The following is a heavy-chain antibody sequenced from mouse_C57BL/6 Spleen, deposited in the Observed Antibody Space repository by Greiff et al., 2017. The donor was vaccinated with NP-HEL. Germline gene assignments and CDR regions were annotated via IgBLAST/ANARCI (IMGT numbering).Heavy chain of an antibody. CDR3: ARFYYYGSSAMDY. J-gene: IGHJ4*01. CDR2: IYPGGGYT. CDR1: GYTFTNYW. D-gene: IGHD1-1*01. Sequence: VQLKESGAELVRPGTSVKMSCKASGYTFTNYWIGWAKQRPGHGLEWIGDIYPGGGYTNYNEKFKGKATLTADKSSSTAYMQFSSLTSEDSAIYYCARFYYYGSSAMDYWGQGTSVTVSS. V-gene: IGHV1-63*01.